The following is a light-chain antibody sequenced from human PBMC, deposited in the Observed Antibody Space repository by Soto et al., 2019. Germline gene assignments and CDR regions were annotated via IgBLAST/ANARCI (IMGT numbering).Light chain of an antibody. V-gene: IGKV1-9*01. CDR3: QHFRSVPIT. Sequence: IQLTQSPSSLSASVWDRFTLXXRASQDISSLLAWYQQKPGKAPKXLIYAASPLQNGGPSRFSGSGAGTDFTLTSSSLQPEDFATYYCQHFRSVPITFGQGTRLEIK. CDR2: AAS. J-gene: IGKJ5*01. CDR1: QDISSL.